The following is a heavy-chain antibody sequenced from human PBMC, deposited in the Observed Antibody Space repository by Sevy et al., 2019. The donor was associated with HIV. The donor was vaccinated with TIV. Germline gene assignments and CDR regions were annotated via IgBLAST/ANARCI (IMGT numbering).Heavy chain of an antibody. Sequence: SETLSLTCTVSGGSISSSSYYWGWIRQPPGKGLEWIGSIYYSGSTYYNPSLKSRVTISVDTSKNQFSLKLSSVTAADTAVYYCARHFGYSSGWPFDYWGQGTLVTVSS. V-gene: IGHV4-39*01. CDR3: ARHFGYSSGWPFDY. CDR2: IYYSGST. J-gene: IGHJ4*02. D-gene: IGHD6-19*01. CDR1: GGSISSSSYY.